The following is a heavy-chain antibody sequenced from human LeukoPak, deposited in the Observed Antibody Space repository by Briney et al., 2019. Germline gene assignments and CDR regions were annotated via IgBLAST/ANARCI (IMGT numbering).Heavy chain of an antibody. Sequence: GGSRRLSCAASGFSVSAIYMSWVRQAPGKGLEWVSTIYSGGSTYYSDSVKGRFTISRDNSKNTLYLQMNSLRAEDTAVYYCARDYGDYWGQGTLVTVSS. CDR3: ARDYGDY. CDR2: IYSGGST. V-gene: IGHV3-53*01. D-gene: IGHD4-17*01. J-gene: IGHJ4*02. CDR1: GFSVSAIY.